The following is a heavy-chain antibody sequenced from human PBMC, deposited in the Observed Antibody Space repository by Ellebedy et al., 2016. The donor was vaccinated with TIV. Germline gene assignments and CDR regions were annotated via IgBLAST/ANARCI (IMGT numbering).Heavy chain of an antibody. CDR3: ARGWRPYYNYYYSMDV. J-gene: IGHJ6*02. CDR2: IKQDGSEK. V-gene: IGHV3-7*03. CDR1: GFTFSSYW. Sequence: GGSLRLXXAASGFTFSSYWMTWVRQAPGTGLEWVANIKQDGSEKYYVDSVKGRFTISRDNAKNSLDLQMSSLRAEDSAVYYCARGWRPYYNYYYSMDVWGQGTTVTVSS. D-gene: IGHD2-15*01.